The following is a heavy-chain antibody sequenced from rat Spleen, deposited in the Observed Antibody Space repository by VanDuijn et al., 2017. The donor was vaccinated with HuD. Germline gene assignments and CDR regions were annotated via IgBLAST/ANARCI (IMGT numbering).Heavy chain of an antibody. J-gene: IGHJ3*01. CDR3: VRPDYDGSYYYRWFAY. CDR2: ISYDVSST. CDR1: GFTFSDYF. Sequence: EVQLVESGGGLVQPGRTLKLSCAASGFTFSDYFMAWVRQAPTKGLEWVATISYDVSSTYYRDSVKGRFTISRDNAKSTLYLQMDSLRSEDTATYYCVRPDYDGSYYYRWFAYWGQGTLVAVSS. V-gene: IGHV5-29*01. D-gene: IGHD1-12*02.